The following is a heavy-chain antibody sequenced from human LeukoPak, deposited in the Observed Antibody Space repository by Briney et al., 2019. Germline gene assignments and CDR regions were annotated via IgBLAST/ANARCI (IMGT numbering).Heavy chain of an antibody. V-gene: IGHV3-74*01. D-gene: IGHD1-26*01. CDR3: ARDESGSYSYYYGMDV. J-gene: IGHJ6*02. CDR2: INTDGSST. Sequence: GGSLRLSCAASGFTFSSYWVHWVRQAPGKGLVWVSRINTDGSSTSYADSVKGRFTISRDNAKNTLYLQMNSLRAEDTAVYYCARDESGSYSYYYGMDVWGQGTTVTVSS. CDR1: GFTFSSYW.